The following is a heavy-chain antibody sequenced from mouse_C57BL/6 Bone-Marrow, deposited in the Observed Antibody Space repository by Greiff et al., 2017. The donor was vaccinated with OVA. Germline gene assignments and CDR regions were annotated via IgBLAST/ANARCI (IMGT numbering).Heavy chain of an antibody. CDR2: INPSSGYT. J-gene: IGHJ2*01. CDR1: GYTFTSYT. V-gene: IGHV1-4*01. CDR3: ARRGITTVVAKDYFDY. Sequence: VQLQQSGAELARPGASVKMSCKASGYTFTSYTMHWVKQRPGQGLEWIGYINPSSGYTKYNQKFKDKATLTADKSSSTAYMQLSSLTSEDSAVYYCARRGITTVVAKDYFDYWGQGTTLTVSS. D-gene: IGHD1-1*01.